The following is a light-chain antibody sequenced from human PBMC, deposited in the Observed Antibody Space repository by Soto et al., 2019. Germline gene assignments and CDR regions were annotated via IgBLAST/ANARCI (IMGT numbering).Light chain of an antibody. CDR1: TSDIGTYNY. CDR2: GVN. V-gene: IGLV2-14*01. J-gene: IGLJ1*01. CDR3: ASFTTSSTRV. Sequence: QSVLTQPASVSGSPGQSITVSCTGTTSDIGTYNYVSWYQQHPGKAPKLIIYGVNNRPSGVSNRFSGSKSGNTASLTISGLQAEDEADYYCASFTTSSTRVFGTGTKLTVL.